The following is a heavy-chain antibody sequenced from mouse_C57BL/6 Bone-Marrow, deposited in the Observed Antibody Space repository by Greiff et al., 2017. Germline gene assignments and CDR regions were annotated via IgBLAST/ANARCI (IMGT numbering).Heavy chain of an antibody. J-gene: IGHJ3*01. D-gene: IGHD1-1*01. V-gene: IGHV5-17*01. CDR1: GFTFSDYG. Sequence: EVQLQESGGGLVKPGGSLKLSCAASGFTFSDYGMHWVRQAPEKGLEWVAYISSGSSTIYYADTVKGRFTISRDNAKNTLFLQMTSLRSEDTAMYYCARPYYYGSSLWFAYWGQGTLVTVSA. CDR3: ARPYYYGSSLWFAY. CDR2: ISSGSSTI.